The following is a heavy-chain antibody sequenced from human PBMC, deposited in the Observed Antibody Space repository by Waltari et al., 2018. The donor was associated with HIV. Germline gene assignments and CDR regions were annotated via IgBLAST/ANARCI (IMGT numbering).Heavy chain of an antibody. Sequence: EMQLVESGGGRVKPGGSLRLSCAAYGFTFGRYTMNWVRQAPGKGLQWVSSISRSSGYIYYADSVKGRFTISRDNAKNSLYLQMNSLRAEDTAVYYCARDFIGSNWFDPWGQGTLVTVSS. CDR1: GFTFGRYT. CDR3: ARDFIGSNWFDP. CDR2: ISRSSGYI. D-gene: IGHD2-15*01. J-gene: IGHJ5*02. V-gene: IGHV3-21*01.